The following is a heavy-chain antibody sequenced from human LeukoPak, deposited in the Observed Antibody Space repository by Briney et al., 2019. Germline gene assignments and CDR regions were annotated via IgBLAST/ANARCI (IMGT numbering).Heavy chain of an antibody. J-gene: IGHJ4*02. CDR3: VKDHGAYYYASGSNFDY. CDR1: GFTFSSYA. CDR2: ISNNGGTT. Sequence: GGSLRLSCSASGFTFSSYAMHWVRQAPGKGLEYVSAISNNGGTTYYADSVKGRFTISRDNSKNTLFLQMSSLRAEDTAVYYCVKDHGAYYYASGSNFDYWGQGTLVTVSS. D-gene: IGHD3-10*01. V-gene: IGHV3-64D*06.